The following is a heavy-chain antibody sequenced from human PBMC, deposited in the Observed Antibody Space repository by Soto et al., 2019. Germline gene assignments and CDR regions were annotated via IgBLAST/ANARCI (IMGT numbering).Heavy chain of an antibody. D-gene: IGHD5-18*01. Sequence: SESLALTCAVYVGSFSGYYWSWIRPPAGKGLEWIGEINHSGSTNYNPSLKSRVTISVDTSKNQFSLKLSSVTAADTAVYYCARGYSYGWGYYYYGMDVWGQGTKVTVS. CDR1: VGSFSGYY. CDR3: ARGYSYGWGYYYYGMDV. V-gene: IGHV4-34*01. J-gene: IGHJ6*02. CDR2: INHSGST.